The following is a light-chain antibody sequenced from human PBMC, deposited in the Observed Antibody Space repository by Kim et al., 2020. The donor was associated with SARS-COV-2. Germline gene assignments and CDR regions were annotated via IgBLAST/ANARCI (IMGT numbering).Light chain of an antibody. Sequence: MSQGQTASITCSGDKLGDKYACWYQQKPGQSPVLVIYQDSKRPSGIPERFSGSNSGNTATLTISGTQAMDEADYYCQAWDSSTAVFGGGTQLTVL. CDR2: QDS. CDR3: QAWDSSTAV. V-gene: IGLV3-1*01. CDR1: KLGDKY. J-gene: IGLJ3*02.